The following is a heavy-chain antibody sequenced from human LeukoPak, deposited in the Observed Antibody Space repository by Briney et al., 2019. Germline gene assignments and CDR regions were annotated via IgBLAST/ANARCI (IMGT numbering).Heavy chain of an antibody. V-gene: IGHV3-74*01. CDR2: ISTDGYTT. CDR1: GLAFSAYK. D-gene: IGHD2-15*01. CDR3: VVGGSPGY. J-gene: IGHJ4*02. Sequence: GGSMRLSCAVSGLAFSAYKMHWVRQAPRNGLVWVSRISTDGYTTDYADFVQGRFTASTDNTKNTWSLEMNSLRAEDTAVYYCVVGGSPGYWGQGTLVTVSS.